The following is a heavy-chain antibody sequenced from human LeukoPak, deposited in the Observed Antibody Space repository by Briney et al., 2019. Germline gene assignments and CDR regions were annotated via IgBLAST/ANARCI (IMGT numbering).Heavy chain of an antibody. CDR2: INYSGST. V-gene: IGHV4-39*07. J-gene: IGHJ5*02. CDR1: GGSVSSTTYF. D-gene: IGHD3-10*01. Sequence: SSETLSLTCTVSGGSVSSTTYFWSWIRQPPGKGLEWIASINYSGSTYYNPSLKSRVTMSVDTSKNQFSLGLSSVTAADTAVYYCARVLMSMVRGVVSVNWFDPWGQGTLVTVSS. CDR3: ARVLMSMVRGVVSVNWFDP.